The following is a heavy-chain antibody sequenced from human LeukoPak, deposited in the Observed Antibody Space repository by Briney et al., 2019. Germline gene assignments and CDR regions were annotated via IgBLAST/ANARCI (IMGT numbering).Heavy chain of an antibody. CDR2: IIPIFGTA. CDR1: GGTFSSYT. J-gene: IGHJ4*02. Sequence: SVKVSCKASGGTFSSYTISWVRQAPGQGLEWMGRIIPIFGTANYAQKFQGRVTITTDESTSTAYMELSSLRSEDTAVYYCARDHVGAALLPAYFDYWGQGTLVTVSS. V-gene: IGHV1-69*05. CDR3: ARDHVGAALLPAYFDY. D-gene: IGHD6-6*01.